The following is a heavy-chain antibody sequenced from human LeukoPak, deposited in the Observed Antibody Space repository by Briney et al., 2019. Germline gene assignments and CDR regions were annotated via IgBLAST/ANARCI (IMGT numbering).Heavy chain of an antibody. CDR2: ISSSGSTI. D-gene: IGHD3-16*01. CDR1: GFTFSSYE. Sequence: GGSLRLSCAASGFTFSSYEMNWVRQAPGKGLEWVSYISSSGSTIYYADSVKGRFTISRDNAKNSLYLQMNSLRAEDTAVYYCARVWGYYYYYMEVWGKGTTVTISS. V-gene: IGHV3-48*03. J-gene: IGHJ6*03. CDR3: ARVWGYYYYYMEV.